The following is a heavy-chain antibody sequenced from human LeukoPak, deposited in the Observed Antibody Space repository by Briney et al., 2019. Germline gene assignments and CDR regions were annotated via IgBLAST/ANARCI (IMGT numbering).Heavy chain of an antibody. CDR3: ARTYAYDATGDRGH. J-gene: IGHJ4*02. Sequence: PGRSLRLSCAASGFTFSSYGMHWVRQAPGKGLEWVAVISYDGSNKYYADSVKGRFTISRDNSKNTLYLQMNSLRAEDTAVYYCARTYAYDATGDRGHWGQGTLVTVSS. CDR1: GFTFSSYG. D-gene: IGHD3-16*01. CDR2: ISYDGSNK. V-gene: IGHV3-30*03.